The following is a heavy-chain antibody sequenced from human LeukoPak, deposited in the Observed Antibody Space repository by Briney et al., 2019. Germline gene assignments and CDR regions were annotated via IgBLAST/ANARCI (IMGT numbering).Heavy chain of an antibody. CDR2: LSHIGSS. D-gene: IGHD3-3*01. CDR3: ARGREENYDFWSGYYKGVHFDF. Sequence: PSETLSLTCTVSGGSLSSVDYYWGWIRQSPGKGLGWIGYLSHIGSSYYNPSLKSRMTMSVDTSKNQVSLKLRSVTAADTAVYFCARGREENYDFWSGYYKGVHFDFWGQGTLVTVSS. V-gene: IGHV4-30-4*08. CDR1: GGSLSSVDYY. J-gene: IGHJ4*02.